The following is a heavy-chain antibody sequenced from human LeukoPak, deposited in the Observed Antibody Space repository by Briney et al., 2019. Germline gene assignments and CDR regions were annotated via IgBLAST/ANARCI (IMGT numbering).Heavy chain of an antibody. Sequence: PSQTLSLTCTVSGGSISSGSYYWSWIRQPPGKGLEWIGHIYYSGSTNYNPSLKSRVTISVDTSKNQFSLKLSSVTAADTAVYYCARLVGFSSRWFGDFLPTHYFDYWGQGTLVTVST. CDR1: GGSISSGSYY. V-gene: IGHV4-61*09. CDR3: ARLVGFSSRWFGDFLPTHYFDY. J-gene: IGHJ4*02. CDR2: IYYSGST. D-gene: IGHD3-10*01.